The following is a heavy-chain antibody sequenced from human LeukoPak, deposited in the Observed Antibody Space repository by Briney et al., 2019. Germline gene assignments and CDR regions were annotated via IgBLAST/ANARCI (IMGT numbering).Heavy chain of an antibody. CDR2: INPNSGGT. CDR1: GYSFTGYY. J-gene: IGHJ5*02. V-gene: IGHV1-2*02. CDR3: AREGGEVNPKWTNWFDP. Sequence: GASVKVSCKASGYSFTGYYIHWVRQAPGQGLEWMGWINPNSGGTNYAQKFQGRVTMTRDTSISTAYMELSRLRSDDTAVYYCAREGGEVNPKWTNWFDPWGQGTLVTVSS. D-gene: IGHD1-26*01.